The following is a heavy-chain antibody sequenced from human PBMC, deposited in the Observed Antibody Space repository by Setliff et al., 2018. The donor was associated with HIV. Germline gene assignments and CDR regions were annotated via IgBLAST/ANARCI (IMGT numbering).Heavy chain of an antibody. J-gene: IGHJ4*02. CDR1: GGSIRTYY. D-gene: IGHD4-17*01. V-gene: IGHV4-59*01. Sequence: SETLSLTCTVSGGSIRTYYWSWIRQPPGKGLEWIGSIYYSGSTDYNPSLKSRVTITIDMSKNQFSLKLRSLTAADTAVYYCARVGYGDISGLDYWGQGTLVTVSS. CDR3: ARVGYGDISGLDY. CDR2: IYYSGST.